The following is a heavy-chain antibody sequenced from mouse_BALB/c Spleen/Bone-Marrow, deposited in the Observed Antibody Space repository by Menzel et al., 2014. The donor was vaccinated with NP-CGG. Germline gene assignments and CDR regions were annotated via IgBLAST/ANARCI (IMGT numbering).Heavy chain of an antibody. CDR3: SRLRMITTYFDV. Sequence: DVMLVESGGGLAKPGGSLQLSCAASGFTFSTYAMSWVRQTPEKRLEWVATISSSGSYTYYPASVKGRFTISRGNAKNTLYLQMSNLRSEDTAMFYCSRLRMITTYFDVWGAGTTVTVSS. CDR2: ISSSGSYT. V-gene: IGHV5-9-1*01. CDR1: GFTFSTYA. J-gene: IGHJ1*01. D-gene: IGHD2-4*01.